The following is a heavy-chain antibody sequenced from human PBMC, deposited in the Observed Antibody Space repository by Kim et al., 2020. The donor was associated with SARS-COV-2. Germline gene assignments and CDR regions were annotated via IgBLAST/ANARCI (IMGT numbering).Heavy chain of an antibody. CDR3: ARDIDDFWSGYSDY. J-gene: IGHJ4*02. V-gene: IGHV3-30*01. Sequence: ADSVKGRFSISRDNSKNTLYLKMNSLRAEDTAVYYCARDIDDFWSGYSDYWGQGTLVTVSS. D-gene: IGHD3-3*01.